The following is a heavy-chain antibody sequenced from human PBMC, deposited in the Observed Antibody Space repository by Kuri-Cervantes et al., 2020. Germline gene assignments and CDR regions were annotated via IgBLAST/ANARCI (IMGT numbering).Heavy chain of an antibody. CDR2: ISHTGHA. D-gene: IGHD1-1*01. V-gene: IGHV4-61*01. J-gene: IGHJ6*03. CDR3: ARDGSGSSYMDV. Sequence: SETLSLTCGVSGYSIASGNYWSWIRQPPGRGLEWIAYISHTGHASYNPSLNGRVTISVDASKNQFSLKLTSVTAADTAVYYCARDGSGSSYMDVWGKGATVTVSS. CDR1: GYSIASGNY.